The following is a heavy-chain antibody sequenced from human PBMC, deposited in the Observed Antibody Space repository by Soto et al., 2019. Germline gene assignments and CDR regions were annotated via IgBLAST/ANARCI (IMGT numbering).Heavy chain of an antibody. Sequence: SVKVSCKASGGTFSSYAISWVRQAPGQGLEWMGGIIPIFGTANYAQKFQGRVTITADESTSTAYMELSSLRSEDTAVYYCARDGIAAAGYYYYGMDVWGQGTTVTV. CDR2: IIPIFGTA. D-gene: IGHD6-13*01. V-gene: IGHV1-69*13. CDR1: GGTFSSYA. CDR3: ARDGIAAAGYYYYGMDV. J-gene: IGHJ6*02.